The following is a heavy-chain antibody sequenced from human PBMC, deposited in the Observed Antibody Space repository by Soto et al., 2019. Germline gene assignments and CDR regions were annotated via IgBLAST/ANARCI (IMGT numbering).Heavy chain of an antibody. CDR1: GGTFSSYT. D-gene: IGHD3-22*01. Sequence: SVKVSCKASGGTFSSYTISWVRQAPGQGLEWMGRIIPILGIANYAQKFQGRVTITAADTAVYYCASAPTLIDSSGYYWPEYFQHWGQGTLVTVSS. V-gene: IGHV1-69*02. J-gene: IGHJ1*01. CDR2: IIPILGIA. CDR3: YFQH.